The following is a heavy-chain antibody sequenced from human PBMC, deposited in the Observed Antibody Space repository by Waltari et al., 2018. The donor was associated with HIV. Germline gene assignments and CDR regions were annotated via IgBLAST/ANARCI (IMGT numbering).Heavy chain of an antibody. Sequence: VQLVQSGAEMRKPGASVKVSCRASGYTFSAYTISWVRQAPGQGLEWMGWISGYNGNTNYAQKFQGRGNMTTDTSTSTAQMELRSLRSDDTAVYYCARGVSIVRGVMIRGHMDVWGQGTTVTVSS. V-gene: IGHV1-18*01. CDR1: GYTFSAYT. CDR2: ISGYNGNT. J-gene: IGHJ6*02. D-gene: IGHD3-10*01. CDR3: ARGVSIVRGVMIRGHMDV.